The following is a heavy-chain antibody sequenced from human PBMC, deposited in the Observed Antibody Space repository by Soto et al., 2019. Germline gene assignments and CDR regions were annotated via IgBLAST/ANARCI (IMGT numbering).Heavy chain of an antibody. CDR3: AKGTVVVLRYFDWLPNDAFDI. CDR1: GLTFSSYG. J-gene: IGHJ3*02. Sequence: GGSLRLSCAASGLTFSSYGMHWVRQAPGKGLEWVAVISYDGSNKYYADSVKGRFTISRDNSKNTLYLQMNSLRAEDTAVYYCAKGTVVVLRYFDWLPNDAFDIWGQGTMVTVSS. D-gene: IGHD3-9*01. CDR2: ISYDGSNK. V-gene: IGHV3-30*18.